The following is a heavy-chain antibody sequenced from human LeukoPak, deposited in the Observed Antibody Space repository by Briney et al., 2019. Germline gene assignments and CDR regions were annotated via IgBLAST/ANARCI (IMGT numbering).Heavy chain of an antibody. CDR2: ISAYNGNT. J-gene: IGHJ5*02. Sequence: GASVKVSCKASGYTFTSYGISWVRQGPGQGLEWMGWISAYNGNTKYAQKLQGRVTLTTDTSTSTAYMELRSLRSDDTAVYYCARDSPGMYYYDSSGYGNWFDPWGQGPLVTVSS. D-gene: IGHD3-22*01. CDR3: ARDSPGMYYYDSSGYGNWFDP. CDR1: GYTFTSYG. V-gene: IGHV1-18*01.